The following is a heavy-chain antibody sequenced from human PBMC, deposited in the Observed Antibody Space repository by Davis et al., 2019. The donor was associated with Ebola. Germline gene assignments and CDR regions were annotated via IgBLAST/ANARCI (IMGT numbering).Heavy chain of an antibody. D-gene: IGHD2-15*01. J-gene: IGHJ4*02. CDR3: ASAAWCSGDDCYSHLDY. V-gene: IGHV1-69*05. Sequence: AASVKVSCKASGGTFSSYAISWVRQAPGQGLEWMGGIIPIFGTANYAQKFQGRVTLTTDTSTSTAYMELSLRSDDTAVYYCASAAWCSGDDCYSHLDYWGQGTLVTVSS. CDR1: GGTFSSYA. CDR2: IIPIFGTA.